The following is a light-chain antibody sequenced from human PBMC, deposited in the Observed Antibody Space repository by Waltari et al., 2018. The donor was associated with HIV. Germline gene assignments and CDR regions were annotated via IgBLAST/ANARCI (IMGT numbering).Light chain of an antibody. J-gene: IGLJ3*02. Sequence: QAVVTQEPSLTVSPGGTVTLTCGSSAGAVTSGHSPYWLQQKPGQAPLTLIYDTTDKRSWTPARCSGSVLGGKAALTLSGAQPEDEADYHCFISVGDMWVFGGGTKLTVL. CDR1: AGAVTSGHS. CDR2: DTT. CDR3: FISVGDMWV. V-gene: IGLV7-46*01.